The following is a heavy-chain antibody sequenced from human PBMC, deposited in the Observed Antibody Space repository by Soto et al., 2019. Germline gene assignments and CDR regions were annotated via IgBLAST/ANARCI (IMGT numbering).Heavy chain of an antibody. D-gene: IGHD3-3*01. CDR3: ARGDPIFGAVIMWAFDI. CDR2: ISSSSSTT. J-gene: IGHJ3*02. Sequence: PGGSLRLSCAAPGFPFSGYAMSWVRQAPGKGLEWVSYISSSSSTTYYADSVKGRFTISRDNVKNSLCLQMNGLRAEDTAVYYCARGDPIFGAVIMWAFDIWGQGTMVTVSS. CDR1: GFPFSGYA. V-gene: IGHV3-48*01.